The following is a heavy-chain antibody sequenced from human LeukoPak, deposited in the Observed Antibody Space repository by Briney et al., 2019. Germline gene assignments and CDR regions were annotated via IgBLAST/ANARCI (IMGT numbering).Heavy chain of an antibody. Sequence: SETLSLTCTASGGSISGYYWSWIRQPAGKGLEWIGRMSTSGNSNYIPSLVGRVTMSVDTSKNQFSLNLSSVTAADTAVYYCTRESGSMRWFDPWGQGTLVTVSS. CDR3: TRESGSMRWFDP. J-gene: IGHJ5*02. CDR1: GGSISGYY. D-gene: IGHD6-25*01. V-gene: IGHV4-4*07. CDR2: MSTSGNS.